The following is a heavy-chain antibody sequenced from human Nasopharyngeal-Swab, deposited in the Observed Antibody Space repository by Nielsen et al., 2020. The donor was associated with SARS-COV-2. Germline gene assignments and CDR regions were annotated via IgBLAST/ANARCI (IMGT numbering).Heavy chain of an antibody. V-gene: IGHV7-4-1*02. J-gene: IGHJ6*02. CDR1: GYTFTSYA. CDR3: ARPGWEPYTYYYYGMDV. Sequence: ASVKVSCKASGYTFTSYAMNWVRQAPGQGLEWMGWINTNTGNPTYAQGFTGRFVFSLGTSVSTAYLQISSLKAEDTAVYYCARPGWEPYTYYYYGMDVWGQGTTVTVSS. D-gene: IGHD1-26*01. CDR2: INTNTGNP.